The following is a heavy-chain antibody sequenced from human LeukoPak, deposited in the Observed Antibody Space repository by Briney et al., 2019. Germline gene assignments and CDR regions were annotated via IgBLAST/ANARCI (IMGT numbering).Heavy chain of an antibody. CDR1: GFVIRNYF. V-gene: IGHV3-7*01. J-gene: IGHJ4*02. Sequence: GGSLRLSCAASGFVIRNYFMSWVRQAPGKGLEWVASIKKDGSEKYYVDSVRGRYTISRDNTKNSLYLQMSSLRAEDTAVYYCATDRGWRTSGYYLYYFEYWGQGTLVTFSS. CDR3: ATDRGWRTSGYYLYYFEY. CDR2: IKKDGSEK. D-gene: IGHD3-3*01.